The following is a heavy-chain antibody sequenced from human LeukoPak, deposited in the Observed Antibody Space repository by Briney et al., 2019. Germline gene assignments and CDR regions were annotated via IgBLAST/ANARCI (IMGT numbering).Heavy chain of an antibody. J-gene: IGHJ4*02. D-gene: IGHD4-23*01. V-gene: IGHV4-4*07. CDR1: DGSINSYY. CDR3: ARGGKATVVTM. Sequence: PSETLSLTCTVSDGSINSYYWSWIRQPAGKGLEWIGRIYSSGSTNYNPSLKSRVSMSVDTSKNQFSLKLTSVTAADTAEYYCARGGKATVVTMWGQGILVTVSS. CDR2: IYSSGST.